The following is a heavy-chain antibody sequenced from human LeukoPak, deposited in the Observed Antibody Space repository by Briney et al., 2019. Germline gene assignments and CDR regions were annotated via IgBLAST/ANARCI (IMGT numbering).Heavy chain of an antibody. V-gene: IGHV3-7*01. J-gene: IGHJ4*02. Sequence: GGSLRLSCAASGFTFSSYWMSWVRQAPGKGLEWVANIKQDGSEKYYVDSVKGRFTISRDNAKNSLYLQVNSLRAEDTAVYYCARGQVTGDDELFDYWGQGTLVTVSS. D-gene: IGHD7-27*01. CDR1: GFTFSSYW. CDR3: ARGQVTGDDELFDY. CDR2: IKQDGSEK.